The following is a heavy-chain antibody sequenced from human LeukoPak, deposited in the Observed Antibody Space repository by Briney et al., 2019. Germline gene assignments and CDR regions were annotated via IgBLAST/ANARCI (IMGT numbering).Heavy chain of an antibody. D-gene: IGHD4-23*01. J-gene: IGHJ4*02. Sequence: SETLSLTCTVSGGSISSYYWSWIRQPAGKGLEWIGRIYTSGSTNYNPSLKSRVTISVDKSKNQFSLKLSSVTAADTAVYYCARGGRGNSSFDYWGQGTLVTVSS. V-gene: IGHV4-4*07. CDR3: ARGGRGNSSFDY. CDR2: IYTSGST. CDR1: GGSISSYY.